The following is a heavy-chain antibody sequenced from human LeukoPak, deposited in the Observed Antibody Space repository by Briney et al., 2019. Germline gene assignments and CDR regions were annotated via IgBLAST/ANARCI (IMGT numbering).Heavy chain of an antibody. Sequence: GGSLRLSCAASGFTFRNLGMSWVRQAPGKGLEWVSAISGSGGSTYYADSVKGRFTISRDNAKNTLYLQMNSLGAEDTVVYYCAKDASPLDYGNFDYWGQGTLVTVSS. D-gene: IGHD4-17*01. CDR1: GFTFRNLG. CDR2: ISGSGGST. J-gene: IGHJ4*02. V-gene: IGHV3-23*01. CDR3: AKDASPLDYGNFDY.